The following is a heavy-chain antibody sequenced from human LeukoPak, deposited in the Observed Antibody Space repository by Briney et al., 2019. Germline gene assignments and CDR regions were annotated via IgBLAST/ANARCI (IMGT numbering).Heavy chain of an antibody. CDR1: GGSISSYY. D-gene: IGHD3-10*01. Sequence: SETLSLTCTVSGGSISSYYWSWIRQPPGKGLEWIGYIYYSGSTDYNPSLKSRVTISVDTSKNQFSLKLSSVTAADTAVYYCARYVVYGSGKYYFDYWGQGTLVTVSS. V-gene: IGHV4-59*08. CDR3: ARYVVYGSGKYYFDY. CDR2: IYYSGST. J-gene: IGHJ4*02.